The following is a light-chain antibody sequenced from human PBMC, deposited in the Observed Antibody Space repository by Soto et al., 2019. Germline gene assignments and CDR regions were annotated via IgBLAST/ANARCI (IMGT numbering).Light chain of an antibody. CDR3: KSYAGSNNFV. J-gene: IGLJ1*01. Sequence: LTQPASASGSPGQSVTISCTGTSGDVGGHNYVSWYRQHPGKAPELMIYEVSNRPSGVPDRFSGSKSGNTASLTVSGLQAEDEADYYCKSYAGSNNFVFGTGTKVTVL. V-gene: IGLV2-8*01. CDR2: EVS. CDR1: SGDVGGHNY.